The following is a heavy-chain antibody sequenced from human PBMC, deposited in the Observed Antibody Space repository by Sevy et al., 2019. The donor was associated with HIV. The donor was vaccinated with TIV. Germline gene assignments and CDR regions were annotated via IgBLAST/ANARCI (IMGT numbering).Heavy chain of an antibody. CDR3: AQIVKYYYDSSGFFAQARAALDI. D-gene: IGHD3-22*01. CDR1: GFIFNTFY. J-gene: IGHJ3*02. CDR2: INSDGSNT. V-gene: IGHV3-74*01. Sequence: GGSLRLSCAASGFIFNTFYMHWVRQAPGKGLEWVSRINSDGSNTNYADSVKGRFTISRDNSKNTLYLQMNSLRAEDTAVYYCAQIVKYYYDSSGFFAQARAALDIWGQGTMVTVSS.